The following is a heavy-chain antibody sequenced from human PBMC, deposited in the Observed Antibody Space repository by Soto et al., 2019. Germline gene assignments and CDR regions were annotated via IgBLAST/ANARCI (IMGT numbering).Heavy chain of an antibody. Sequence: SETLSLTCAVYGGSFSGYYWSWIRQPPGKGLEWIGEINHSGSTNYNPSLKSRVTISVDTSKNQFSLKLSSVTAADTAVYYCARGRYCSSTSCYGYYYYYMDVWGKGTTVTVSS. CDR3: ARGRYCSSTSCYGYYYYYMDV. CDR1: GGSFSGYY. J-gene: IGHJ6*03. D-gene: IGHD2-2*01. CDR2: INHSGST. V-gene: IGHV4-34*01.